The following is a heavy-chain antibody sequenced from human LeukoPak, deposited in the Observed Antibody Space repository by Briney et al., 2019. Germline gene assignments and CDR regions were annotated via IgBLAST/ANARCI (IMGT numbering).Heavy chain of an antibody. D-gene: IGHD5-12*01. J-gene: IGHJ4*02. V-gene: IGHV3-7*04. CDR3: ARGGYRYEY. CDR1: GFTFSSYW. CDR2: IKEDGSEKK. Sequence: GGSLRLSCAASGFTFSSYWMSWVRQAPGKGLEWVANIKEDGSEKKYYEDSVKGRFTISRDNTKKSLYLQMNSLRAEDTAMYYCARGGYRYEYWGQGTLVTVSS.